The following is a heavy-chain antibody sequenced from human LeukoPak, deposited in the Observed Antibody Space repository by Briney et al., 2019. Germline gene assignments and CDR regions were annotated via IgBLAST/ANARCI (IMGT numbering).Heavy chain of an antibody. CDR2: INPNSGGT. CDR3: ARVYCSSTSCYGYNWFDP. J-gene: IGHJ5*02. Sequence: GASVKVSCTASGYTFTGYYMHWVRQSPGQGLEWMGRINPNSGGTNYAQKFQGRVTMTRHTSISTAYMELSRLRSDDTAVYYCARVYCSSTSCYGYNWFDPWGERSLLTVSS. CDR1: GYTFTGYY. D-gene: IGHD2-2*01. V-gene: IGHV1-2*02.